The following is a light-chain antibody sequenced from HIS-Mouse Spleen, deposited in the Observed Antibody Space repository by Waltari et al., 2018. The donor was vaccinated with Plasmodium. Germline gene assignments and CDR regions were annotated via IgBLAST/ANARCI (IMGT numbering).Light chain of an antibody. J-gene: IGKJ4*01. V-gene: IGKV1-33*01. Sequence: DIQMTQSPSSLSASVGDRVTITCQASQDISNYLNWYQQKPGKAPKLLIYDASNLETVFPSRFSGSGSRTDFTFTISSLQPEDIATYYCQQYDNLPLTFGGGTKVEIK. CDR3: QQYDNLPLT. CDR2: DAS. CDR1: QDISNY.